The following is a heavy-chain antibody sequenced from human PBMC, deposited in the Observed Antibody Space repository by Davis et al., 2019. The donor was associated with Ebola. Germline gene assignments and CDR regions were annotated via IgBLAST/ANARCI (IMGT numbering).Heavy chain of an antibody. J-gene: IGHJ4*02. CDR2: ISYDGSNK. CDR3: ARSGSLDY. CDR1: GLIFGDYA. V-gene: IGHV3-30-3*01. Sequence: GESLKISCTASGLIFGDYAMHWVRQAPGKGLEWVAVISYDGSNKYYADSVKGRFTISRDNSKNTLYLQMNSLRAEDTAVYYCARSGSLDYWGQGTLVTVSS. D-gene: IGHD1-26*01.